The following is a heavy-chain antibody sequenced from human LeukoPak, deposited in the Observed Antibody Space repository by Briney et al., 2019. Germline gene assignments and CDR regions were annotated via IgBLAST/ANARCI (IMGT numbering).Heavy chain of an antibody. D-gene: IGHD4-17*01. CDR3: ARAGGSTVSHSDY. CDR1: GFTFG. CDR2: ISYDESNK. J-gene: IGHJ4*02. V-gene: IGHV3-30*03. Sequence: GRSLRLSCAASGFTFGMHWVRQAPGKGLEWVAVISYDESNKYYTDSVKGRFTISKDNAKNSLYLQMNSLRAEDTAVYYCARAGGSTVSHSDYWGQGTLVTVSS.